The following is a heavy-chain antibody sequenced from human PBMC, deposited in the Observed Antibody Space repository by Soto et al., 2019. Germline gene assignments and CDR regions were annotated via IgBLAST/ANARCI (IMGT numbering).Heavy chain of an antibody. J-gene: IGHJ6*02. CDR3: ARHATKYYDFWSGYRYGMDV. D-gene: IGHD3-3*01. CDR2: IYPGDSDT. V-gene: IGHV5-51*01. CDR1: GYSFTSYW. Sequence: RGESLKISCKGSGYSFTSYWIGWVRQMPGKGLEWMGIIYPGDSDTRYSPSFQGQVTISADKSISTAYLQWSSLKASDTAMYYCARHATKYYDFWSGYRYGMDVWGQGTTVTVSS.